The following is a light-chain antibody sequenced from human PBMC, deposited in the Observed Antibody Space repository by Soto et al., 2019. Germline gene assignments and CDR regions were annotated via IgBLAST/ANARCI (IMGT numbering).Light chain of an antibody. V-gene: IGLV2-14*01. Sequence: QSVLTQPASVSGSPGQSITISCTGTSSDVGAYNYVSWYQQHPGKAPKLMIYEVRNRPSGVSDRFSGSRSGNTASLTISGLQAEDESDYYCSSKTSSSSPFVFGTGTKVTVL. J-gene: IGLJ1*01. CDR2: EVR. CDR3: SSKTSSSSPFV. CDR1: SSDVGAYNY.